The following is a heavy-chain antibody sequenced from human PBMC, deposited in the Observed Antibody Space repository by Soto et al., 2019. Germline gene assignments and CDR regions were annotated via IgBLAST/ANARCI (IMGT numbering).Heavy chain of an antibody. CDR3: ARQIWKDEYDFDD. J-gene: IGHJ4*02. V-gene: IGHV4-59*08. Sequence: SETLSLTCTVSGGSISSYYWSWIRQPPGKGLEWIGYIYYSGSTNYNPSLKSRVTISVDTSKNQFSLKLSSVTAADTSVDYCARQIWKDEYDFDDWGQGTLVTVSS. CDR1: GGSISSYY. D-gene: IGHD3-3*01. CDR2: IYYSGST.